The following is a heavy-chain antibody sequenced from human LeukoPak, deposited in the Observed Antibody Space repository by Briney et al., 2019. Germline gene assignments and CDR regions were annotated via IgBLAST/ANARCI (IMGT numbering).Heavy chain of an antibody. CDR1: GGTFSSYA. D-gene: IGHD1-26*01. V-gene: IGHV1-69*05. Sequence: AXVKVSCKASGGTFSSYAISWVRQAPGQGLEWMGRIIPIFGTANYAQKFQGRVTITTDESTSTAYMELSSLRSEDTAVYYCAAYSGSYYSEYFQHWGQGTLVTVSS. J-gene: IGHJ1*01. CDR2: IIPIFGTA. CDR3: AAYSGSYYSEYFQH.